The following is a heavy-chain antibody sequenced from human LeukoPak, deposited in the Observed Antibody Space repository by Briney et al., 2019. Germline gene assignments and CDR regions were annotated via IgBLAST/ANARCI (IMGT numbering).Heavy chain of an antibody. D-gene: IGHD3-3*01. J-gene: IGHJ3*02. CDR2: INPNSGGT. V-gene: IGHV1-2*02. Sequence: ASVKVSCKASGYTFTGYYMHWVRQAPGQGLEWMGWINPNSGGTNYAQKFQGRVTMTRDTSISTAYMGLSRLRSDDTAVYYCARERIFGVVINGDGIVDAFDIWGQGTMVTVSS. CDR3: ARERIFGVVINGDGIVDAFDI. CDR1: GYTFTGYY.